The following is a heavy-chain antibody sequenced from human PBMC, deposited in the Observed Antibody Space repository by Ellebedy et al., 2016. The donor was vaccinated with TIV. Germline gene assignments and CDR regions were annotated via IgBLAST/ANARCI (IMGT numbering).Heavy chain of an antibody. D-gene: IGHD3-10*01. V-gene: IGHV3-13*01. CDR1: GFSLPGSD. J-gene: IGHJ2*01. Sequence: GESLKISCAASGFSLPGSDLHWVRRRRGKGLEWVAASGAAGDTYYPDSVRGRFTISRESAKNSFYLQMNSLTAGDTAVYYCARGGPGGDNWFFGLWGRGTQVTVSS. CDR2: SGAAGDT. CDR3: ARGGPGGDNWFFGL.